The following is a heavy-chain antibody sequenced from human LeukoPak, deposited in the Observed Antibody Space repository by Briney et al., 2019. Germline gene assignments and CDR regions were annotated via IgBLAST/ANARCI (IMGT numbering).Heavy chain of an antibody. CDR2: ISYDGSNK. D-gene: IGHD5-12*01. V-gene: IGHV3-30*04. Sequence: GGSLRLSCAASGFTFNSYAIHWVRQAPGKGLEWVAVISYDGSNKYYAESVKGRFTISRDNSKYTLYLQLNSLRPDDTAVYYCARDQLAYSGYDTLFDYWGQGTLVTVSS. J-gene: IGHJ4*02. CDR3: ARDQLAYSGYDTLFDY. CDR1: GFTFNSYA.